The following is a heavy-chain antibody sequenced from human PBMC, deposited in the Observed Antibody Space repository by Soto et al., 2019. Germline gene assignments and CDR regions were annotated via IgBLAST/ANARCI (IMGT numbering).Heavy chain of an antibody. D-gene: IGHD3-9*01. J-gene: IGHJ5*02. CDR1: GGSISSYY. V-gene: IGHV4-59*01. CDR2: IYYSGST. Sequence: SETLSLTCTVSGGSISSYYWSWIRQPPGKGLEWIGYIYYSGSTNYNPSLKSRVTISVDTSKNQFSLKLSSVTAADTAVYYCARGIINILTGSSNPIMFDPWGQGTLVTVSS. CDR3: ARGIINILTGSSNPIMFDP.